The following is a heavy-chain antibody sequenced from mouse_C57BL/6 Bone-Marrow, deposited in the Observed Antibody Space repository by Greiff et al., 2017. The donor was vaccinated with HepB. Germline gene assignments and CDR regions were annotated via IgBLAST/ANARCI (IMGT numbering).Heavy chain of an antibody. D-gene: IGHD1-1*01. J-gene: IGHJ2*01. CDR2: IYPGSGNT. CDR3: ARENYGSRRYFDY. Sequence: QVQLKQPGAELVKPGASVKMSCKASGYTFTSYWITWVKQRPGQGLEWIGDIYPGSGNTNYNEKFKSKATLTVDTSSSTAYMQLSSLTSEDSAVYYCARENYGSRRYFDYWGQGTTLTVSS. CDR1: GYTFTSYW. V-gene: IGHV1-55*01.